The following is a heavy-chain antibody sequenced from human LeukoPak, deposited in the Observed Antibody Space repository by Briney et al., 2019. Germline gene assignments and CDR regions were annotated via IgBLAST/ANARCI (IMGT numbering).Heavy chain of an antibody. CDR2: LRYDGSNT. J-gene: IGHJ6*02. Sequence: GGSLRLSCVASGFTLSNYGMHWVRQAPGKGLEGVELLRYDGSNTLYADSVKGRLTISRDNSKNTLYLQMNSLRAEDTAVYYCARGYGSRSYYGMDVWGQGTTVTVSS. CDR1: GFTLSNYG. D-gene: IGHD3-10*01. CDR3: ARGYGSRSYYGMDV. V-gene: IGHV3-30*02.